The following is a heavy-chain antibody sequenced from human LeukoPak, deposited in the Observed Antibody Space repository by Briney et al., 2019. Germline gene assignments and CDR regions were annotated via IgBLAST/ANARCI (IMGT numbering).Heavy chain of an antibody. V-gene: IGHV3-48*03. CDR2: TSSSGSTI. Sequence: PGGSLRLSCAASGFTFSSYEMNWVRQAPGKGLECVSYTSSSGSTIYYADSVKGRFTISRDNAKNSLYLQMNSLRAEDTAVYYCAREGIAAAGKGGFDYWGQGTLVTVSS. CDR1: GFTFSSYE. D-gene: IGHD6-13*01. J-gene: IGHJ4*02. CDR3: AREGIAAAGKGGFDY.